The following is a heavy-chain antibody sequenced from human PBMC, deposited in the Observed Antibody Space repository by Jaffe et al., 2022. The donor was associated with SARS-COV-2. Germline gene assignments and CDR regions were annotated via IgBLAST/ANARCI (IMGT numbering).Heavy chain of an antibody. CDR2: IGTGGSPT. Sequence: EVQLLESGGGLVQPGGSLRISCAASGFTFSKFVMGWVRQAPGKGLEWLSTIGTGGSPTYYAQSVRGRFTLSRDDPKSTLYLLMNSLTAEDTAVYYCVKRGVTPRPDDSWGQGTLVTVSS. V-gene: IGHV3-23*05. J-gene: IGHJ4*02. CDR3: VKRGVTPRPDDS. D-gene: IGHD3-10*01. CDR1: GFTFSKFV.